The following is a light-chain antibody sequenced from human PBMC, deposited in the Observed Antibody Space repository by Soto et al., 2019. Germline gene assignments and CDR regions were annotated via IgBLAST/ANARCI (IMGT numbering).Light chain of an antibody. CDR2: LTS. V-gene: IGKV3-20*01. Sequence: ELVFTQSPATLSSFPGDRVTLSCRASQAVNTRLAWYQHKPGQAPRLLIYLTSNRAAGIPARFSGGGSGTDFSLTISRLDPEDFAVYYCQQYSSSPITFGQGTRLEIK. CDR3: QQYSSSPIT. J-gene: IGKJ5*01. CDR1: QAVNTR.